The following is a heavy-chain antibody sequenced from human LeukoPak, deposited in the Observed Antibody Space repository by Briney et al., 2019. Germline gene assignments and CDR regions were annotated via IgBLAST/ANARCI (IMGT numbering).Heavy chain of an antibody. CDR2: IYYSGST. Sequence: PSETLSLTCTVSGGSISSSSYYWGWIRQPPGKGLEWIGSIYYSGSTYYNPSLKSRVTISPDKSKNQFSLTLTSVTAADTAVYFCARAPLSGTYYTDAFDIWGQGTMVTVSS. CDR3: ARAPLSGTYYTDAFDI. CDR1: GGSISSSSYY. J-gene: IGHJ3*02. V-gene: IGHV4-39*07. D-gene: IGHD1-26*01.